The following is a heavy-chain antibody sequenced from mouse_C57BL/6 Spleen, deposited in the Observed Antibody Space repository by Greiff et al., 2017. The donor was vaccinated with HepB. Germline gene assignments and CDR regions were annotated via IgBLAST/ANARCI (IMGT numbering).Heavy chain of an antibody. CDR3: ARQGGRDYGSSYWYFDV. CDR1: GFTFSDYG. Sequence: EVQVVESGGGLVQPGGSLKLSCAASGFTFSDYGMAWVRQAPRKGPEWVAFISNLAYSIYYADTVTGRFTISRENAKNTLYLERSSLRSEETARYYCARQGGRDYGSSYWYFDVWGTGTTVTVSS. CDR2: ISNLAYSI. D-gene: IGHD1-1*01. J-gene: IGHJ1*03. V-gene: IGHV5-15*01.